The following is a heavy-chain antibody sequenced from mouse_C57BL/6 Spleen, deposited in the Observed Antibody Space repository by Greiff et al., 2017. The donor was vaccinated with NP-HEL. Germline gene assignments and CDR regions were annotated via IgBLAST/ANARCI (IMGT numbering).Heavy chain of an antibody. CDR1: GYAFTNYL. CDR2: INPGSGGT. J-gene: IGHJ3*01. CDR3: ARRVTTGGAWFAY. Sequence: VQLQQSGAELVRPGTSVKVSCKASGYAFTNYLIEWVKQRPGQGLEWIGVINPGSGGTNYKEKFKGQATLTADKSSSHAYMQLSSLTSEDSAVYFCARRVTTGGAWFAYWGQGTLVTVSA. V-gene: IGHV1-54*01. D-gene: IGHD2-2*01.